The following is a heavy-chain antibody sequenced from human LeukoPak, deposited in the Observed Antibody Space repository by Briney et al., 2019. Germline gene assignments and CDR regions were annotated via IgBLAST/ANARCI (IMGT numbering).Heavy chain of an antibody. CDR2: IYTSGST. Sequence: SETLSLTCTVSGGSISSYYWSWIRQPAGKGLEWIGRIYTSGSTNYSPSLKSRVTMSVDTSKSQFSLKLSSVTAADTAVYYCARDWNDGQTYYYYYYMDVWGKGTTVTVSS. J-gene: IGHJ6*03. CDR1: GGSISSYY. V-gene: IGHV4-4*07. CDR3: ARDWNDGQTYYYYYYMDV. D-gene: IGHD1-1*01.